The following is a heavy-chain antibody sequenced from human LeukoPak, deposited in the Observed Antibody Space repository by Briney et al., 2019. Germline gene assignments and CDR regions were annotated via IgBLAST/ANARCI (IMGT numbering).Heavy chain of an antibody. Sequence: SQTLSLTCALSGDSFSSNSAAWNWIRQSPSRGLEWLVRTYYRSKWYNDYAVSVKSRITINPDTSKNQFSLQLNSVTPEDTAVYYCARERWGLLFSHYYGMDVWGQGTTVTVSS. D-gene: IGHD1-26*01. CDR1: GDSFSSNSAA. J-gene: IGHJ6*02. V-gene: IGHV6-1*01. CDR3: ARERWGLLFSHYYGMDV. CDR2: TYYRSKWYN.